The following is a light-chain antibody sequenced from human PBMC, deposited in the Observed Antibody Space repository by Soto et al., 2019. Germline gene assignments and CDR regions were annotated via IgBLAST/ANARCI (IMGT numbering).Light chain of an antibody. CDR3: QQRANWPLT. J-gene: IGKJ4*01. CDR1: QSVGSY. V-gene: IGKV3-11*01. CDR2: DTS. Sequence: EIVLTQSPATLSLSPGARATLSCRASQSVGSYLAWFQQTPGQAPRLLIYDTSNRATGIPARFSGSGSGTDFTLTISSLETEDFAVYYCQQRANWPLTFGGGTKVDIK.